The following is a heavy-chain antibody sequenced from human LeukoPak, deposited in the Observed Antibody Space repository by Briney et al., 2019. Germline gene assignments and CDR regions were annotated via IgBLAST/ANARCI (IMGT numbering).Heavy chain of an antibody. V-gene: IGHV3-23*01. D-gene: IGHD3-22*01. CDR1: GFTFSSYA. CDR3: AKGGMIVVKNWLDP. J-gene: IGHJ5*02. CDR2: ISGSGGST. Sequence: GSLRLSCAASGFTFSSYAMSWVRQAPGKGLEWVSGISGSGGSTNYADSVKGRFTISRDNSKNTLYLQMNSLRAEDTAVYYCAKGGMIVVKNWLDPWGQGTLGTVSS.